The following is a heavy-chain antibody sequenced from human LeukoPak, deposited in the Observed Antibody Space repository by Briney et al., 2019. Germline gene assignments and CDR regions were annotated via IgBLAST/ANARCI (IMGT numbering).Heavy chain of an antibody. CDR2: IYHSGST. V-gene: IGHV4-38-2*01. CDR3: ARKAAGPDY. D-gene: IGHD6-13*01. CDR1: GYSISSGYY. J-gene: IGHJ4*02. Sequence: SETLSLTCAVSGYSISSGYYWGWIRQPPGRGLEWIGSIYHSGSTYYNPSLKSRVTISVDTSKNQFSLKLSSVTAADTAVYYCARKAAGPDYWGQGTLVTVSS.